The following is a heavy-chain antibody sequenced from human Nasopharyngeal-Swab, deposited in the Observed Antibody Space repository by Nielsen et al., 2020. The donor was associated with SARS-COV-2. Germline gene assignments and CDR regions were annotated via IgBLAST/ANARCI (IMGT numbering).Heavy chain of an antibody. V-gene: IGHV3-15*01. D-gene: IGHD6-19*01. CDR2: IKSRAAGGTT. J-gene: IGHJ6*04. Sequence: GGSLRLSCATSGFTFSKAWMSWVRQAPGKGPEWVGRIKSRAAGGTTDYAAPVIGRFTVSRDDSESTLYLQMSSLKTEDTAVYYCTPYSSGWLWGKGTTVTVSS. CDR1: GFTFSKAW. CDR3: TPYSSGWL.